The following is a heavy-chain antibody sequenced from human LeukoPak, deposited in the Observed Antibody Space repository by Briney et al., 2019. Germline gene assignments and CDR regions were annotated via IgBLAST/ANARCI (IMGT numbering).Heavy chain of an antibody. CDR3: AREERAAAAGTSNFDY. V-gene: IGHV1-2*02. J-gene: IGHJ4*02. Sequence: ASVKVSCKASGYTFTGYYMHWVRQAPGQGLEWMGWINPNSGGTNYAQKFRGRVTMTRDTSISTAYMGLSRLRSDDTAVYYCAREERAAAAGTSNFDYWGQGTLVTVSS. D-gene: IGHD6-13*01. CDR2: INPNSGGT. CDR1: GYTFTGYY.